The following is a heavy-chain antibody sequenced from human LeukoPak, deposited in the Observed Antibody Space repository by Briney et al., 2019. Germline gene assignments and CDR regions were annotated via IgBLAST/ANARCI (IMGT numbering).Heavy chain of an antibody. CDR2: IYYSGST. CDR1: GGSISSSSYY. Sequence: SETLSLTCTVSGGSISSSSYYWGWIRQPPGKGLEWIGSIYYSGSTYYNPSLKSRVTISVDTSKNQFSLKLSSVAAADTAVYYCARDAFDIWGQGTMVTVSS. J-gene: IGHJ3*02. V-gene: IGHV4-39*02. CDR3: ARDAFDI.